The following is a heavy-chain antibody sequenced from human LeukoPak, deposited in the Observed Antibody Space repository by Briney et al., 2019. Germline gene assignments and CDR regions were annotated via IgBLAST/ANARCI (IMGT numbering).Heavy chain of an antibody. J-gene: IGHJ4*02. CDR2: IGYSGGST. V-gene: IGHV3-23*01. D-gene: IGHD6-19*01. CDR1: GFTFSSFA. CDR3: AKVHDSSGWYWFDY. Sequence: GGSLRLSCAASGFTFSSFAMSWVRQAPGKGLEWVSAIGYSGGSTYYADSVKGRFTISRDNSKNTLYLQMNSLRAEDTAVYYCAKVHDSSGWYWFDYWGQGTLLTVSS.